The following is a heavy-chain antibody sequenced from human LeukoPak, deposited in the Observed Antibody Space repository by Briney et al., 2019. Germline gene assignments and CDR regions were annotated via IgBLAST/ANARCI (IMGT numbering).Heavy chain of an antibody. V-gene: IGHV1-2*06. Sequence: ASVKVSFKASGYTFTVYYMHWVRQAPGQGLEWMGRINPNSGGTNYAQKFQGRVTMTRDTSISTAYMELSRLRSDDTAVYYCARPMTTVESGFDYWGQGTLVTVSS. CDR3: ARPMTTVESGFDY. CDR1: GYTFTVYY. CDR2: INPNSGGT. D-gene: IGHD4-23*01. J-gene: IGHJ4*02.